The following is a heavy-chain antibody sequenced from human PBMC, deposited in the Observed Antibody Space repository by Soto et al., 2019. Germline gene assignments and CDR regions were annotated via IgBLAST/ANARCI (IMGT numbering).Heavy chain of an antibody. V-gene: IGHV4-39*01. CDR1: GGPISGSSYY. J-gene: IGHJ4*02. CDR3: ARQFCTSSVCYTYFDY. Sequence: HLQLQESGPGLVKPSETLSLTCTVSGGPISGSSYYWGWVRQPPAKGLEWIGSIYYSGSTYYNPSLNSRVTISVDKSKTQFSLKLSSVTAADTAVYFSARQFCTSSVCYTYFDYWGQGILVTVSS. CDR2: IYYSGST. D-gene: IGHD2-2*02.